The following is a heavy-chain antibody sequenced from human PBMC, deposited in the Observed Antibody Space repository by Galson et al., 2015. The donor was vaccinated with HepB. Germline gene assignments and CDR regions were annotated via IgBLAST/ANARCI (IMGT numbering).Heavy chain of an antibody. CDR3: AKEVTTAPAYYYGMDV. CDR2: ISYDGSNK. CDR1: GFTFSSYG. D-gene: IGHD4-17*01. Sequence: SLRLSCAASGFTFSSYGMNWVRQAPGKGLEWVAVISYDGSNKYYADSVKGRFTISRDNSKNTLYVQMNSLRAEDTAVYYCAKEVTTAPAYYYGMDVWGQETTVTVS. J-gene: IGHJ6*02. V-gene: IGHV3-30*18.